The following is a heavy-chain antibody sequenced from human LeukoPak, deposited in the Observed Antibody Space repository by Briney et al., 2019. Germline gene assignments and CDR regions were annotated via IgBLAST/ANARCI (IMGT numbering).Heavy chain of an antibody. CDR2: ISWNRGNI. J-gene: IGHJ4*02. CDR3: ARDRGRRDGYNYEGLFDY. V-gene: IGHV3-9*01. Sequence: GGSLRLSCAASGFIFEDYAMHWVRQVPGKGLEWVSGISWNRGNIGYADSVKGRFTISKDNAKKSLYLQMNGLRAEDTALYYCARDRGRRDGYNYEGLFDYWGQGTLVTVSS. CDR1: GFIFEDYA. D-gene: IGHD5-24*01.